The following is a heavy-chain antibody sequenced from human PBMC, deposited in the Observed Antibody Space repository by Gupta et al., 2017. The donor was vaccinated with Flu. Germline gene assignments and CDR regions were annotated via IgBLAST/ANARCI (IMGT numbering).Heavy chain of an antibody. CDR3: AREPYAYHYLDV. J-gene: IGHJ6*03. V-gene: IGHV3-21*04. Sequence: EVQLVESGGGLVRAGGSLTLSCTGSGFLFNYHSINWVRQAPGKGLEWLSSISTTETYTDYADSVEGRFTISRDNAKNSSYLQMHGLRVEDTAVYYCAREPYAYHYLDVWGRGTTVTVXS. CDR1: GFLFNYHS. D-gene: IGHD2-2*01. CDR2: ISTTETYT.